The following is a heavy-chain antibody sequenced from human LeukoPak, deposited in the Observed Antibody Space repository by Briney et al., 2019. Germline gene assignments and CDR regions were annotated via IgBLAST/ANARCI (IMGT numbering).Heavy chain of an antibody. CDR2: IGNIGSST. CDR1: GFTFSSYA. Sequence: TGGSLRLSCAASGFTFSSYAMTWVRQAPGKGLEWVSAIGNIGSSTYYADSVKGRFTISRDNSKNTLYLQMNSLRAEDTAVYYCAREGWRQWLGDYYFDYWGQGTLVTVSS. V-gene: IGHV3-23*01. D-gene: IGHD6-19*01. J-gene: IGHJ4*02. CDR3: AREGWRQWLGDYYFDY.